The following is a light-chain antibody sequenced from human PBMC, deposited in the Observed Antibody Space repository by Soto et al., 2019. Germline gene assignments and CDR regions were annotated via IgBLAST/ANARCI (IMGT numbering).Light chain of an antibody. CDR3: SSYTTISTVV. J-gene: IGLJ2*01. Sequence: QSVLTQPASVSGSPGQSITISCTGTSSDIGAYNYVSWYQHHPGKAPKLLIYDVSNRPSGVSNRFSGSKSANTASLTISGLQAEDESDYYCSSYTTISTVVFGGGTKLTVL. CDR2: DVS. CDR1: SSDIGAYNY. V-gene: IGLV2-14*01.